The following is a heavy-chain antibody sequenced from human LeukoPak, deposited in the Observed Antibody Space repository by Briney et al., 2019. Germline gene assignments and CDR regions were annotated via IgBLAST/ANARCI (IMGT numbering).Heavy chain of an antibody. V-gene: IGHV3-30*18. Sequence: PGGSLRLSCAASGFTFSNFGMHWVRQAPGKGLEWVAVISDDGSNIHYADSVKGRFTISRDNFRNTLFLQTSNLRGEDTAVYYCAKDRIEWFGELLSSFDFWGRGTLVTVSS. D-gene: IGHD3-10*01. CDR2: ISDDGSNI. CDR3: AKDRIEWFGELLSSFDF. J-gene: IGHJ4*02. CDR1: GFTFSNFG.